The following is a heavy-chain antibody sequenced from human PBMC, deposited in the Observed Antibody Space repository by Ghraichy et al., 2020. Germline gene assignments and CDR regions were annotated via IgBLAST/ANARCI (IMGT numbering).Heavy chain of an antibody. D-gene: IGHD6-25*01. V-gene: IGHV4-34*01. CDR1: GGSFSGYY. J-gene: IGHJ4*02. Sequence: SQTLSLTCAVYGGSFSGYYWSWIRQPPGKGLEWIGEINHSGSTNYNPSLKSRVTISVDTSKNQFSLKLSSVTAADTAVYYCARGDNSIGYYFDYWGQGTLVTVSS. CDR2: INHSGST. CDR3: ARGDNSIGYYFDY.